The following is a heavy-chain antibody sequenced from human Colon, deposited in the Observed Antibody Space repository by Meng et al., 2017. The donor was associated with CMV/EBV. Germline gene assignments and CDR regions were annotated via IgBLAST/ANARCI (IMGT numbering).Heavy chain of an antibody. Sequence: GESLKISCVASGFTFSSYTMNWVRQAPGKGLEYVAGISVEGNGKYLADSVKGRFAISRDNSKNTLYLQLDSLTTGDTAVYYCAREGASSGFFGLFDVWGQGTLVTVSS. CDR2: ISVEGNGK. J-gene: IGHJ4*02. D-gene: IGHD6-19*01. V-gene: IGHV3-30*09. CDR3: AREGASSGFFGLFDV. CDR1: GFTFSSYT.